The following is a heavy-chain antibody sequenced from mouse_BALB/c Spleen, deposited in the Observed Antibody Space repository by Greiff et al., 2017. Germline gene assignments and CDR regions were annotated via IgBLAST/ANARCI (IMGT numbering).Heavy chain of an antibody. CDR3: SSNTRDYFGSDY. V-gene: IGHV2-4-1*01. CDR1: GFSLTSYG. Sequence: QVQLKESGPGLVQPSQSLSITCTVSGFSLTSYGVHWVRQSPGKGLEWLGVIWSGGSTDYNAAFISRLSISKDNSKSQVFFKMNSLQADDTAIDYCSSNTRDYFGSDYWGQGTTLTVSA. D-gene: IGHD1-1*01. J-gene: IGHJ2*01. CDR2: IWSGGST.